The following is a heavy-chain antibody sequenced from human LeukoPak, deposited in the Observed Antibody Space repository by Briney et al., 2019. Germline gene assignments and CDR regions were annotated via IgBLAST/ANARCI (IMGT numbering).Heavy chain of an antibody. CDR1: GGTFSSYA. J-gene: IGHJ4*02. V-gene: IGHV1-69*13. CDR3: ARWGLTAGPYGYNSQY. CDR2: IIPIFGTA. Sequence: SVKVSCKASGGTFSSYAISWVRQAPGQGLEWMGGIIPIFGTANYAQKFQGRVTITADESTSTAYMELSRLRSDDTAVYYCARWGLTAGPYGYNSQYWGQGTLVTVSS. D-gene: IGHD5-24*01.